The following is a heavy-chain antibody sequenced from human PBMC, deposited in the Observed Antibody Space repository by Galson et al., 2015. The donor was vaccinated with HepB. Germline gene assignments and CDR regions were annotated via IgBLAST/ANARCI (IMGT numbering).Heavy chain of an antibody. CDR3: VSSLTYDRFGWFDP. Sequence: TLSLTCTVSGGSISSVGYFWSWIRQHPGKGLEWIGYIGHSGNTYYNPSLKSRVTISGDTSKNQFSLKLNSVTAADTVVYYCVSSLTYDRFGWFDPWGQGTLVTVSS. J-gene: IGHJ5*02. CDR1: GGSISSVGYF. V-gene: IGHV4-31*03. CDR2: IGHSGNT. D-gene: IGHD3-16*01.